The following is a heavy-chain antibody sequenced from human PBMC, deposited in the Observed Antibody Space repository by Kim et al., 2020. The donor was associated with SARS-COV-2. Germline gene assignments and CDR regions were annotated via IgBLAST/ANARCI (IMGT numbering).Heavy chain of an antibody. CDR2: ISSSGSTI. Sequence: GGSLRLSCAASGFTFSDYYMSWIRQAPGKGLEWVSYISSSGSTIYYADSVKGRFTISRDNAKNSLYLQMNSLRAEDTAVYYCASDRPHGSGSYGWFDPWGQGTLVTVSS. CDR1: GFTFSDYY. J-gene: IGHJ5*02. D-gene: IGHD3-10*01. CDR3: ASDRPHGSGSYGWFDP. V-gene: IGHV3-11*04.